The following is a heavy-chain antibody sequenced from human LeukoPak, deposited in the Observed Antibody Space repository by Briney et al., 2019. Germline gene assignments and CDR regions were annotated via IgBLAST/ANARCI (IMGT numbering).Heavy chain of an antibody. V-gene: IGHV1-2*02. CDR2: INPNSGDT. Sequence: ALVKVSCKASGYIFTDYYMHWVRQAPGQGLEWMGWINPNSGDTNFAQKFQGRVTMTRDTSINTAYMQLSGLTSDDTAVYYCAKDRYGDYVYYAMDVWGKGTTVTVSS. CDR3: AKDRYGDYVYYAMDV. CDR1: GYIFTDYY. J-gene: IGHJ6*04. D-gene: IGHD4-17*01.